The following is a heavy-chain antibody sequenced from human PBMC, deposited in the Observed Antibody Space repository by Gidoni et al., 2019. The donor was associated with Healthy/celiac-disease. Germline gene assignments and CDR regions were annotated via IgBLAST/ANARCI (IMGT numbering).Heavy chain of an antibody. Sequence: QLQLQESGSGLVKPSQTLSLTCAVSGGSISSGGYSWRWIRQPPGKGLEWIGYIYPSGSTYYNPSLKSRVTISVDRSKNQFSLKLSSVTAADTAVYYCAGGRWLQFRFDPWGQGTLVTVSS. V-gene: IGHV4-30-2*01. J-gene: IGHJ5*02. CDR3: AGGRWLQFRFDP. CDR2: IYPSGST. CDR1: GGSISSGGYS. D-gene: IGHD5-12*01.